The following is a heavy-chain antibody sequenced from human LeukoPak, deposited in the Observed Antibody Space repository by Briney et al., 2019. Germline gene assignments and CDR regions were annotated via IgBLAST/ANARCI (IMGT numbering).Heavy chain of an antibody. D-gene: IGHD6-13*01. CDR3: ARGSNSSPHNFDY. V-gene: IGHV3-33*01. Sequence: GGSLRLSCAASGFTFSSYGMHWVRQAPGKGLEWVAVIWYDASNRYYADSVKGRFTISRDNAKNTLYLQMNSLRAEDTAVYYCARGSNSSPHNFDYWGQGTLVTVSS. J-gene: IGHJ4*02. CDR2: IWYDASNR. CDR1: GFTFSSYG.